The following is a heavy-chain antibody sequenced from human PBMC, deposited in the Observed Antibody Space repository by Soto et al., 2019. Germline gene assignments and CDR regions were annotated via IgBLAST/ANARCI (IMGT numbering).Heavy chain of an antibody. CDR1: GFTFSSYA. D-gene: IGHD4-17*01. CDR2: ISYDGSNK. CDR3: AKGDYGDYYYYGMDV. J-gene: IGHJ6*02. V-gene: IGHV3-30-3*01. Sequence: GGSLRLSWAAAGFTFSSYAMHWVRQAPGKGLEWVAVISYDGSNKYYADSVKGRFTISRDNSKNTLYLQMNSLRAEDTAVYYCAKGDYGDYYYYGMDVWGQGTTVTVS.